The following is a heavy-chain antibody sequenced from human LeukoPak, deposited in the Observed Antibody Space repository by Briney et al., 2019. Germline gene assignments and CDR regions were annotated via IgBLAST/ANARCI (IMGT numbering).Heavy chain of an antibody. J-gene: IGHJ3*02. Sequence: PSETLSLTCTVSGGPIRSYYWSWMRQPPGKGLEWIGNIHYSESTNFNPSLKSRVAIAVDTSKNQFSLSMRSVTAADTAVYYCARDSGMITGTTLFDIWGQGTMVTVSS. CDR2: IHYSEST. V-gene: IGHV4-59*01. CDR1: GGPIRSYY. D-gene: IGHD1-7*01. CDR3: ARDSGMITGTTLFDI.